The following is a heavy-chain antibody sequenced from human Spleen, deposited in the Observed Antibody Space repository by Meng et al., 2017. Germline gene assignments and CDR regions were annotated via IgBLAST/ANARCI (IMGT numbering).Heavy chain of an antibody. CDR3: VPRTTYFDS. V-gene: IGHV3-30*03. CDR2: ISYDGSNK. Sequence: QVQQVESGGGVVQPGRSLRLSCGASGFTFSSYGMHWVRQAPGKGLEWVAVISYDGSNKYYGDSVKGRFTISRDNSKNTVYLQVDSLRAEDTAVYYCVPRTTYFDSWGLGTLVTVSS. J-gene: IGHJ4*02. CDR1: GFTFSSYG. D-gene: IGHD4-11*01.